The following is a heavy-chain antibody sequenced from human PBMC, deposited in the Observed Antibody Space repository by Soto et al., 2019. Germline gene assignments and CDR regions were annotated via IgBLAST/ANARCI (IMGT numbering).Heavy chain of an antibody. CDR1: GFTFTNSW. CDR2: IKSKSYGGTT. CDR3: TTDAVTTGY. D-gene: IGHD4-17*01. J-gene: IGHJ4*02. Sequence: GGSLRLSCAASGFTFTNSWMNWVRQAPGKGLEWVGRIKSKSYGGTTDYAAPVKGRFAISRDDSKNTLYLQMNSLKIEDTAVYYCTTDAVTTGYWGQGT. V-gene: IGHV3-15*07.